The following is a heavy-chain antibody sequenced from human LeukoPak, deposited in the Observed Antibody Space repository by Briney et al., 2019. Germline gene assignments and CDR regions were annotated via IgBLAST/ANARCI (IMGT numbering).Heavy chain of an antibody. CDR2: MNPNNGNT. CDR3: ARVNSYGLFDC. Sequence: ASVKVSCKASGYTFTPFDIHWVRQATGQGLEWMGWMNPNNGNTGYAQTFQGRVTMTRSTSITTAYMELTSLRSEDTAVYYCARVNSYGLFDCWGQGTLVTVSS. CDR1: GYTFTPFD. D-gene: IGHD5-18*01. V-gene: IGHV1-8*01. J-gene: IGHJ4*02.